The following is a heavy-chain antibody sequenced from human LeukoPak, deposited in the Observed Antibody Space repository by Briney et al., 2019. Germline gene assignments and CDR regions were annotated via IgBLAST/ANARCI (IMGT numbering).Heavy chain of an antibody. J-gene: IGHJ6*03. CDR1: GYTFTSYG. D-gene: IGHD3-10*01. V-gene: IGHV1-69*05. CDR3: ARDSRRGFGELFYYYYYMDV. CDR2: IIPIFGTA. Sequence: GASVKVSCKASGYTFTSYGISWVRQAPGQGLEWMGGIIPIFGTANYAQKFQGRVTITTDESTSTAYMELSSLRSEDTAVYYWARDSRRGFGELFYYYYYMDVWGKGTTVTVSS.